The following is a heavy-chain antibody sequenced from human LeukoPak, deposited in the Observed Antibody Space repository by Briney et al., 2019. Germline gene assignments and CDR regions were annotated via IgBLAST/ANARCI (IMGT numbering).Heavy chain of an antibody. CDR3: TKGGPWLPID. Sequence: PGRSLRLSCSASGFTLEDYTMQWVRQVPGQGLQWVSGISYSDGRIGYADSVKGRFTMSRDNAKNSVYLQMASLIPEDTALYYCTKGGPWLPIDWGHGTLVSVSS. CDR1: GFTLEDYT. J-gene: IGHJ4*01. D-gene: IGHD5-12*01. V-gene: IGHV3-9*01. CDR2: ISYSDGRI.